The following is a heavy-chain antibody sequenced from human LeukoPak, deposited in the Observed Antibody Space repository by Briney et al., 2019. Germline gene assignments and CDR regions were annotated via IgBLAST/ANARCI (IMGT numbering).Heavy chain of an antibody. CDR1: GFTVSSSY. CDR2: IYSGGST. D-gene: IGHD3-10*01. J-gene: IGHJ4*02. Sequence: GGSLRLSCAASGFTVSSSYMSWVRQAPGKGLEWVSVIYSGGSTYYADSVKGRFTISRDNSKNTLYLQMNSLRAEDTAVYYCARPGGYYGSGSYLDYWGQGTLVTVSS. V-gene: IGHV3-53*01. CDR3: ARPGGYYGSGSYLDY.